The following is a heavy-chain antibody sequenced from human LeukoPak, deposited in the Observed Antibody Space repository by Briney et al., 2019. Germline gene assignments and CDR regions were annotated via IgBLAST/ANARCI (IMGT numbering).Heavy chain of an antibody. CDR1: GYTFTDYY. V-gene: IGHV1-2*02. CDR2: INPNSGDT. D-gene: IGHD3-10*01. Sequence: ASVKVSCKASGYTFTDYYIHWVRQAPGQGLEWMGWINPNSGDTKYAQKFQDRVTMTSDTSINMAYMELRSLRSDDTAVYYCARDFYGSRPGAFDYWGQGTLITVSS. J-gene: IGHJ4*02. CDR3: ARDFYGSRPGAFDY.